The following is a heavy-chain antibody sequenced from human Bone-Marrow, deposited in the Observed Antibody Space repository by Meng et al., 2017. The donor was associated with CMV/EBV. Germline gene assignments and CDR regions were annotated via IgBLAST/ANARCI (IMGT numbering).Heavy chain of an antibody. D-gene: IGHD2-8*01. CDR1: GYTFTSYD. CDR2: MNPNSGNT. J-gene: IGHJ4*02. CDR3: ARGTIVLMVYALYY. V-gene: IGHV1-8*01. Sequence: ASVKVSCKASGYTFTSYDINWVRQATGQGLEWMGWMNPNSGNTGYAQKFQGRVTMTRNTSISTAYMELSSLRSEDTAVYYCARGTIVLMVYALYYWGQGTLVTVSS.